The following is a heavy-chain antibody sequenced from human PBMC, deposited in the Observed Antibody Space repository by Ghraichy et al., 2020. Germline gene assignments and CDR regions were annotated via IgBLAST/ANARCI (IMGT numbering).Heavy chain of an antibody. Sequence: ASVKVSCKASGYTFTSYGISWVRQAPGQGLEWMGWISAYNGNTNYAQKLQGRVTMTTDTSTSTAYMELRSLRSDDTAVYYCARDLGVSRITIFGVVRSSPLHYWGQGTLVTVSS. V-gene: IGHV1-18*01. J-gene: IGHJ4*02. CDR2: ISAYNGNT. CDR1: GYTFTSYG. D-gene: IGHD3-3*01. CDR3: ARDLGVSRITIFGVVRSSPLHY.